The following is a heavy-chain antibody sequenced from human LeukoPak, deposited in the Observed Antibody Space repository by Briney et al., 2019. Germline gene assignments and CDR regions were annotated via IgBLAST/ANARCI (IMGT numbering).Heavy chain of an antibody. J-gene: IGHJ4*02. D-gene: IGHD1-26*01. CDR2: IYGSGVSI. CDR3: AKDLGWELPAEAY. Sequence: PGGSLRLSCVASGFTFKNYIMNWVRQAPGKGLEWLATIYGSGVSISYADSVKGRFTISTDNSNNTLYLQMNSLRAEDTAMYYCAKDLGWELPAEAYWGQGILVTVSS. V-gene: IGHV3-23*01. CDR1: GFTFKNYI.